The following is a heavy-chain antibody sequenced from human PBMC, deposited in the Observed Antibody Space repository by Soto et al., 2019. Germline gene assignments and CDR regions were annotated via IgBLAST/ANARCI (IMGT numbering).Heavy chain of an antibody. Sequence: GASVKVSCKASGYTFTSYYMHWVRQAPGQGLEWMGIINPSGGSTSYAQKFQGRVTMTRDTSTDTAYMELSSLRSEDTAVYYCATDGYDILTGSHWFDPWGQGTLVTVSS. CDR2: INPSGGST. CDR3: ATDGYDILTGSHWFDP. D-gene: IGHD3-9*01. CDR1: GYTFTSYY. J-gene: IGHJ5*02. V-gene: IGHV1-46*01.